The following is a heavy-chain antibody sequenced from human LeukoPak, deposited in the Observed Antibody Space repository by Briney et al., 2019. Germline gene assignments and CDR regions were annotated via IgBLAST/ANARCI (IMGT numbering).Heavy chain of an antibody. CDR3: AKDLPRGYSYGHGAFDI. CDR2: ISGSGGST. CDR1: GFTFSSYA. D-gene: IGHD5-18*01. V-gene: IGHV3-23*01. Sequence: GGSLRLSCAASGFTFSSYAMSWVRQAPGKGLEWVSAISGSGGSTYYADSVKGRFTISRDNSKNTLYLQMNSLRAEDTAVYYCAKDLPRGYSYGHGAFDIWGQGIMVTVSS. J-gene: IGHJ3*02.